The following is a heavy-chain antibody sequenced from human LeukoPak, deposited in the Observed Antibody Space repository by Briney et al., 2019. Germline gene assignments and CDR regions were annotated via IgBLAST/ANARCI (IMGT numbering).Heavy chain of an antibody. CDR2: IYYSGST. D-gene: IGHD4-23*01. CDR3: ARGKSTVVTPVSFASRGSGAFDI. CDR1: GGSISSSSYY. J-gene: IGHJ3*02. Sequence: PSETLSLTCTVSGGSISSSSYYWGWIRQPPGKGLEWIGSIYYSGSTYYSPSLKSRVTISVDTSKNQFSLKLSSVTAADTAVYYCARGKSTVVTPVSFASRGSGAFDIWGQGTMVTVSS. V-gene: IGHV4-39*07.